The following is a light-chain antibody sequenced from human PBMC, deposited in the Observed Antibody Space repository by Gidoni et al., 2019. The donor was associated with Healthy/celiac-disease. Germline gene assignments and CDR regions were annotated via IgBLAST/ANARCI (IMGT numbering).Light chain of an antibody. CDR2: ANN. Sequence: QSVLTQPPSVSGAPVQRVTISCTGSSSNIGAGYDVHWYQQLPGTAPKLLIYANNNRPSGVPDRFSGSKSGTSASLAITGLQAEDEADYYCQSYDSSLSGFYVFGTGTKVTVL. CDR1: SSNIGAGYD. V-gene: IGLV1-40*01. J-gene: IGLJ1*01. CDR3: QSYDSSLSGFYV.